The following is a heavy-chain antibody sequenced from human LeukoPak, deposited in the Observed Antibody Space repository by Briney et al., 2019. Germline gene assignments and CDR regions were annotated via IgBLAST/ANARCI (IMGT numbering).Heavy chain of an antibody. CDR3: ARNRWGITMVRGVSLDY. CDR2: INHSGST. CDR1: GGSFSGYY. V-gene: IGHV4-34*01. J-gene: IGHJ4*02. D-gene: IGHD3-10*01. Sequence: SETLSLTCAVYGGSFSGYYWSWIRQPPGKGLEWIGEINHSGSTNYNPSLKSRVTISVDTSKNQFSLKLSSVTAADTAVYYCARNRWGITMVRGVSLDYWGQGTLVTVSS.